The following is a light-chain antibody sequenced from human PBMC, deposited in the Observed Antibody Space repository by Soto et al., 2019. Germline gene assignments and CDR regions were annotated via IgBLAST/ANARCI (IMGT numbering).Light chain of an antibody. CDR2: SAS. V-gene: IGKV1-12*01. CDR3: QQANSFPLT. J-gene: IGKJ3*01. CDR1: QGISRW. Sequence: DIQMTQLPSSMSASVGDRVTITYRASQGISRWLAWYHQKPGKAPNLLIYSASTLHSGVPSRFSGSGSGTDFTLTISSLQPEDFGTYYCQQANSFPLTFGPGTKVDMK.